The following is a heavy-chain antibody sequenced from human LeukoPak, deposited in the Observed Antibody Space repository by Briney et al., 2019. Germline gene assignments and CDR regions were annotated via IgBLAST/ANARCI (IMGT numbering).Heavy chain of an antibody. CDR2: IYYSGST. V-gene: IGHV4-59*08. CDR3: ARGSSAVAGDY. J-gene: IGHJ4*02. Sequence: PSETLSLTCTVFGGSISSYYWSWIRQPPGKGLEWIGYIYYSGSTYYNPSLKSRVTISVDTSKNQFSLKLSSVTAADTAVYYCARGSSAVAGDYWGQGTLVTVSS. D-gene: IGHD6-19*01. CDR1: GGSISSYY.